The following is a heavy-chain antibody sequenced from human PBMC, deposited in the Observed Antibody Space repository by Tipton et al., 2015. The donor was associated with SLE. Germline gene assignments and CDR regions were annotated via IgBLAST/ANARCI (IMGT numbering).Heavy chain of an antibody. CDR3: AKGGGPLWCGELGV. CDR2: INWNGGNI. CDR1: GFTFGDYG. J-gene: IGHJ6*04. D-gene: IGHD3-10*01. Sequence: SLRLSCAASGFTFGDYGMSWVRQVPGKGLEWVSGINWNGGNIGHADSVKGRFTISRDNAKNSLYLQMNSLRPEDTAVYYCAKGGGPLWCGELGVWGKGTSVTVSS. V-gene: IGHV3-20*04.